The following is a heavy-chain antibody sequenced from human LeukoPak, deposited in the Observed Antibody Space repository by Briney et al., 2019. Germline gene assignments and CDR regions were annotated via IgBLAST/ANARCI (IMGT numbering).Heavy chain of an antibody. CDR3: ARERWELLEAGRYYYYYMDV. J-gene: IGHJ6*03. V-gene: IGHV3-66*01. D-gene: IGHD1-26*01. CDR2: IYSGGST. CDR1: GFTFSSYW. Sequence: PGGPLRLSCAASGFTFSSYWMSWVRQAPGKGLEWVSVIYSGGSTYYADSVKGRFTISRDNSKNTLYLQMNSLRAEDTAVYYCARERWELLEAGRYYYYYMDVWGKGTTVTISS.